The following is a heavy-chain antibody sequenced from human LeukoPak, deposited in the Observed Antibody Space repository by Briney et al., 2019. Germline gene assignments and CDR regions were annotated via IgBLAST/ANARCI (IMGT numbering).Heavy chain of an antibody. CDR1: GCTFSSYA. Sequence: PGGSLRLSCAAPGCTFSSYAMSWVRQAPGKGLEWVSAISGSGGSTYYADSVKGRFTISRDNSKNTLYLQMNRLRVEDTAVYYCARKEIQIPLRYFVYWGEGSLVTVSS. CDR2: ISGSGGST. D-gene: IGHD3-9*01. CDR3: ARKEIQIPLRYFVY. V-gene: IGHV3-23*01. J-gene: IGHJ4*02.